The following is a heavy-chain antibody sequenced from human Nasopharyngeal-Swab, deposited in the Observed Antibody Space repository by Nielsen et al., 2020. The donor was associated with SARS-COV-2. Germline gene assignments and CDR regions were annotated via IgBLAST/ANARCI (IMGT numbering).Heavy chain of an antibody. CDR3: ARGGAVAGNDYYYGMDV. V-gene: IGHV3-72*01. CDR1: GFTFSDHY. Sequence: GESLKISCAASGFTFSDHYMDWVRQAPGKGLEWVGRTRNKANSYTTEYAASVKGRFTISRDDSENSVDLQMNSLRAEDTAVYYCARGGAVAGNDYYYGMDVWGQGTTVTVSS. D-gene: IGHD6-19*01. J-gene: IGHJ6*02. CDR2: TRNKANSYTT.